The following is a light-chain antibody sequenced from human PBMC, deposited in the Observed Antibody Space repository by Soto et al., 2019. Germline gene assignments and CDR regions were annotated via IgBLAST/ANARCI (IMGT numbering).Light chain of an antibody. CDR2: AAS. V-gene: IGKV1-39*01. CDR3: QQSHSTPLT. J-gene: IGKJ4*01. Sequence: DIQMTQSPSSLSASVGDRVTITCRASQSISSYLNWYQQKPGKVPKLLIYAASSLQSGVPSRFSGSGSGTDFTLTISSLQPEDFATYSCQQSHSTPLTFGGGTKVEI. CDR1: QSISSY.